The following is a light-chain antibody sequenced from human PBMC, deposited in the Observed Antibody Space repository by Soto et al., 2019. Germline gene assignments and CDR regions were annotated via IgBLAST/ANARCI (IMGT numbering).Light chain of an antibody. CDR3: QSYDSSLSVWV. CDR2: ANS. Sequence: QSALTQPPSVSGAPGQRVTISCTGSSSNTGAGYDVHWYQQFPGTVPKLLIYANSNRPSGVPDRFSGSKSGTSASLAITGLQAEDEADYYCQSYDSSLSVWVFGGGTQLTVL. V-gene: IGLV1-40*01. CDR1: SSNTGAGYD. J-gene: IGLJ3*02.